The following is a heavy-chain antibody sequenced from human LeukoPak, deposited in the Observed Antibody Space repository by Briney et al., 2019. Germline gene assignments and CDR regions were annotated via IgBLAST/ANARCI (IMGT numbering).Heavy chain of an antibody. Sequence: PGGSLRLPCAASGFTFSSYAMSWVRQAPGKGLEWVSAISGSGGSTYYADSVKGRFTISRDNSKNTLYLQMNSLRAEDTAVYYCAKYSSSWYEGWFDPWGQGTLVTVSS. CDR2: ISGSGGST. D-gene: IGHD6-13*01. J-gene: IGHJ5*02. CDR3: AKYSSSWYEGWFDP. CDR1: GFTFSSYA. V-gene: IGHV3-23*01.